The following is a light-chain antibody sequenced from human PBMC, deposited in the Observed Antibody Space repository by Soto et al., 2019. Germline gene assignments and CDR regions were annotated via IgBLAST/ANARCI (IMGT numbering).Light chain of an antibody. J-gene: IGKJ1*01. V-gene: IGKV3-11*01. Sequence: EIGLTQSPATLSLSPGERATLSCRASQSVSSYLAWYQQKPGQAPRLLIYDASTRATGIPARFSGSGSGTDFTLTISSLEPEDFAVYSCQQRSNWPWTFGQGTKV. CDR2: DAS. CDR1: QSVSSY. CDR3: QQRSNWPWT.